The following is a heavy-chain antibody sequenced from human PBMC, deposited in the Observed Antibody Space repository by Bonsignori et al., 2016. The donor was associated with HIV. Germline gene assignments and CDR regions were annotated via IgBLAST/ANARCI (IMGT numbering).Heavy chain of an antibody. D-gene: IGHD7-27*01. V-gene: IGHV3-23*03. CDR1: GFTFSSYA. CDR2: IYSGGSST. J-gene: IGHJ4*02. CDR3: AKAGNWGPYFDY. Sequence: GGSLRLSCAASGFTFSSYAMSWVRQAPGKGLEWVSVIYSGGSSTYYADSVKGRFTISRDNSKNTLYLQMNSLRAEDTAVYYCAKAGNWGPYFDYWGQGTLVTVSS.